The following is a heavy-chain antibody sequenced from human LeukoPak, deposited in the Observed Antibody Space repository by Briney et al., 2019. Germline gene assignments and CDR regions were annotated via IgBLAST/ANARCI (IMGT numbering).Heavy chain of an antibody. CDR3: ARALPNTDNYNWAFDI. D-gene: IGHD5-24*01. J-gene: IGHJ3*02. Sequence: SETLSLTCTVYGGSISSFYWNWIRQPAGKGLEWIGRIHTSGSTKYNPSLKSRVTISVDKSNNQFSLKLNSVTAADTAMYYCARALPNTDNYNWAFDIWGQGRMVTVSS. V-gene: IGHV4-4*07. CDR1: GGSISSFY. CDR2: IHTSGST.